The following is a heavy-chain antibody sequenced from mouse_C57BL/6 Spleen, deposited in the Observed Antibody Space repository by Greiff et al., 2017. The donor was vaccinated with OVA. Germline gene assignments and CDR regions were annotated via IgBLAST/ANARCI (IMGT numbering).Heavy chain of an antibody. CDR2: INPGSGGT. J-gene: IGHJ2*01. CDR1: GYAFTNYL. D-gene: IGHD2-5*01. CDR3: ARGSYYSNLSLDY. V-gene: IGHV1-54*01. Sequence: QVQLKQSGAELVRPGTSVKVSCKASGYAFTNYLIEWVKQRPGQGLEWIGVINPGSGGTNYNEKFKGKATLTADKSSSTAYMQLSSLTSEDSAVYFCARGSYYSNLSLDYWGQGTTLTVSS.